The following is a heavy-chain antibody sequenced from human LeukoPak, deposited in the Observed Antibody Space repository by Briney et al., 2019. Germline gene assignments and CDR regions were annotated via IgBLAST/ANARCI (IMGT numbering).Heavy chain of an antibody. D-gene: IGHD1-14*01. CDR2: IHSSGRT. CDR3: ARDRYLNWFDP. CDR1: GDSMNSHY. Sequence: SETLSLTCDVSGDSMNSHYWSWIRQPPGKGQECVGYIHSSGRTNQNPSLKSRVTLSVDTSKNQFSLKLSSLTAADTAVYYCARDRYLNWFDPWGQGTPVTVSS. V-gene: IGHV4-59*11. J-gene: IGHJ5*02.